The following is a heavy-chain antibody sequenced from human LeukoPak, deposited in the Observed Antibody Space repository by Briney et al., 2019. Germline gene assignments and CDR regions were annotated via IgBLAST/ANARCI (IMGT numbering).Heavy chain of an antibody. CDR3: ARSLPVPATADFDY. D-gene: IGHD2-2*01. Sequence: PSETLSLTCAVYGGSFSGYYWSWIRQPPGKGLEWIGEINHSGSTNYNPSLKSRVTISVDTSKNQFSLKLSSVTAADTAVYYCARSLPVPATADFDYWGQGTLVTVSS. J-gene: IGHJ4*02. CDR1: GGSFSGYY. V-gene: IGHV4-34*01. CDR2: INHSGST.